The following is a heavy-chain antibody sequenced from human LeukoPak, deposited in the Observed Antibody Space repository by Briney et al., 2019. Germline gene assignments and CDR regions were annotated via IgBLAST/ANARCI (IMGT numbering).Heavy chain of an antibody. Sequence: ASVKVSCKASGYTFTGYYMHWVRQAPGQGLEWMGGIIPIFGTANYAQKFQGRVTITADKSTSTAYMELSSLRSEDTAVYYCARDRSGWYRYYFDYWGQGTLVTVSS. D-gene: IGHD6-19*01. J-gene: IGHJ4*02. CDR1: GYTFTGYY. CDR2: IIPIFGTA. CDR3: ARDRSGWYRYYFDY. V-gene: IGHV1-69*06.